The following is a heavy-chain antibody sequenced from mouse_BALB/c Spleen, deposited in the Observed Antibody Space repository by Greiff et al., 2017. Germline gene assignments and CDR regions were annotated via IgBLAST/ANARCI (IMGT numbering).Heavy chain of an antibody. Sequence: EVQRVESGGGLVQPGGSRKLSCAASGFTFSSFGMHWVRQAPEKGLEWVAYISSGSSTIYYADTVKGRFTISRDNPKNTLFLQMTSLRSEDTALYYCARSGDGDAMDDWGQGTSGTVSS. D-gene: IGHD2-13*01. CDR2: ISSGSSTI. V-gene: IGHV5-17*02. CDR3: ARSGDGDAMDD. J-gene: IGHJ4*01. CDR1: GFTFSSFG.